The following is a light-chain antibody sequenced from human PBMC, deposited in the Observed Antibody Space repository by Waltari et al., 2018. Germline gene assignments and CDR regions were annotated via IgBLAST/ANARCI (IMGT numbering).Light chain of an antibody. Sequence: QSALTQPASVSGSPAQSITISCTGTSSDFWCYNLVPWYQQQPGKAPKLMISEVNERPSGVSIRFSGSKSGNTASLTISGLQAEDEADYYCCSYAGSNTVLFGGGTKLTVL. CDR2: EVN. V-gene: IGLV2-23*02. J-gene: IGLJ2*01. CDR3: CSYAGSNTVL. CDR1: SSDFWCYNL.